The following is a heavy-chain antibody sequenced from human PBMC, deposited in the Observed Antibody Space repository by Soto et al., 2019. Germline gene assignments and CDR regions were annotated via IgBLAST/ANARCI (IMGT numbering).Heavy chain of an antibody. Sequence: ASVKVSCKASGYTFTSYYMHWVRQAPGQGLEWMGIINPSGGSTSYAQKFQGRVTMTRDTSTSTVYMELSSLRSEDTAVYYCARDLLRDLVLVPGTDEAFDIWGQGKMVTVSS. CDR1: GYTFTSYY. D-gene: IGHD2-8*01. CDR2: INPSGGST. J-gene: IGHJ3*02. V-gene: IGHV1-46*01. CDR3: ARDLLRDLVLVPGTDEAFDI.